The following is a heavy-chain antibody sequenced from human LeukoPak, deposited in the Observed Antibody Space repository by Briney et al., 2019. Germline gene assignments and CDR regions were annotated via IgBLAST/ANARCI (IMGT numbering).Heavy chain of an antibody. V-gene: IGHV3-74*01. D-gene: IGHD6-13*01. CDR3: ARDRYSSSWYQAT. CDR2: INSDGSST. J-gene: IGHJ5*02. CDR1: GFTFSSDW. Sequence: GGSLRLSCAASGFTFSSDWMHWVRQAPGKGLVWVSRINSDGSSTSYADSMKGRFTISRDNAKNTLYLQMNSLRAEDTDVYYCARDRYSSSWYQATWGQGTLVTVSS.